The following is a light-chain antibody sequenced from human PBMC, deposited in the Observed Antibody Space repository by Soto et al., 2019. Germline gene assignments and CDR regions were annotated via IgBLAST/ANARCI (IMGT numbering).Light chain of an antibody. J-gene: IGLJ7*01. Sequence: QSVLTQPPSASGTPGQKVTISCSGSSSNIGRNYVFWYQQVPGTAPKLLIYSNNQRPSGVPDRFSGSKSGTSVSLAISGLRSEDEADYYCAAWDDSLRGVFGGGTQLTVL. CDR2: SNN. CDR1: SSNIGRNY. V-gene: IGLV1-47*02. CDR3: AAWDDSLRGV.